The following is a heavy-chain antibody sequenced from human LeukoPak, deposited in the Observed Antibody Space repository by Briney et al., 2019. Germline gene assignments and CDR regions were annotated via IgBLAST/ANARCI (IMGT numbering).Heavy chain of an antibody. CDR3: ARDYYSGTYSTGY. V-gene: IGHV3-48*03. Sequence: GGSLRLSCAASGFTFSSYEMNWVRQAPGKGLEWVSYISSSGSTIYYADSVKGRFTISRDNAKNSLYLQMNSLRDEDTAVYYCARDYYSGTYSTGYWGQGTLVTVSS. D-gene: IGHD1-26*01. CDR1: GFTFSSYE. CDR2: ISSSGSTI. J-gene: IGHJ4*02.